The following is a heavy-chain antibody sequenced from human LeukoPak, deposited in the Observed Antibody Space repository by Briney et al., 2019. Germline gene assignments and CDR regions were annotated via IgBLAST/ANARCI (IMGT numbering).Heavy chain of an antibody. J-gene: IGHJ3*02. Sequence: PSETLSLTCTVSGGSISSYYWSWIRQPPGKGLEWVGYIYSSGTTNYNPSLKSRVTMSVDTSKNQFSLNVSSVTAADTAVYYCARVRSGLDAAFDIWGQGTMVTVSS. CDR3: ARVRSGLDAAFDI. CDR1: GGSISSYY. V-gene: IGHV4-59*08. D-gene: IGHD3-22*01. CDR2: IYSSGTT.